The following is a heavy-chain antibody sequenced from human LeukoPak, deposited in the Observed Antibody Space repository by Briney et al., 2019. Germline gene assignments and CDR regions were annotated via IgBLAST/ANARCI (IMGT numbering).Heavy chain of an antibody. CDR3: ARDRGHPPFDY. J-gene: IGHJ4*02. Sequence: SETLSLTCTVSGGSISSYYRSWIRQPPGKGLEWIGYIYYSGSTNYNPSLKSRVTISVDTSKNQFSLKLSSVTAADTAVYYCARDRGHPPFDYWGQGTLVTVSS. CDR1: GGSISSYY. V-gene: IGHV4-59*01. D-gene: IGHD3-10*01. CDR2: IYYSGST.